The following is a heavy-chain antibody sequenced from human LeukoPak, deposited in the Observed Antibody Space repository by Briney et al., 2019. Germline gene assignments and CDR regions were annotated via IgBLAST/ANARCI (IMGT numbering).Heavy chain of an antibody. D-gene: IGHD5-18*01. V-gene: IGHV1-2*06. Sequence: ASVKVSCKASGYTFTGYYMHWVRQAPGQGLEWMGRINPNSGGTNYAQKFQGRATMTRDTSISTAFMELSRLRSDDTAVYYCARSPYSYGFTSDYWGQGTLVTVSS. J-gene: IGHJ4*02. CDR2: INPNSGGT. CDR3: ARSPYSYGFTSDY. CDR1: GYTFTGYY.